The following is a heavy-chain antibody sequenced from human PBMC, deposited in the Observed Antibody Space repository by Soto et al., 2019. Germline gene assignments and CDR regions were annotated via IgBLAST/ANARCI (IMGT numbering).Heavy chain of an antibody. V-gene: IGHV1-69*12. Sequence: QVQVVQSGAEGKKPGSSVKVSCMALGGTFRTAAISWVRQAPGQGLEWMGGISPHFGKPRYGQKFRGRVTITGAEYTTTVYMDLNDLTDDDTAVYYCARDDDRADLGGNAYYILDVWGQGTSVTVSS. D-gene: IGHD5-12*01. J-gene: IGHJ6*02. CDR3: ARDDDRADLGGNAYYILDV. CDR1: GGTFRTAA. CDR2: ISPHFGKP.